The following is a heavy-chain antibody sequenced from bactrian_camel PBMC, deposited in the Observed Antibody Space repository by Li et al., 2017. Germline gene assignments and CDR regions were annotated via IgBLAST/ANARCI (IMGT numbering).Heavy chain of an antibody. Sequence: QVQLVESGGGSVQAGGSLRLSCALSGVTWRYCIGWFRQAPGKEREGVAQKTTSSGSTSYADSVKGRFTISRDKNILYLQMNSLKPEDTAMYYCAGDRALIGTMTEAFYQHWGQGTQVTVS. CDR1: GVTWRYC. D-gene: IGHD4*01. CDR2: KTTSSGST. CDR3: AGDRALIGTMTEAFYQH. J-gene: IGHJ4*01. V-gene: IGHV3S63*01.